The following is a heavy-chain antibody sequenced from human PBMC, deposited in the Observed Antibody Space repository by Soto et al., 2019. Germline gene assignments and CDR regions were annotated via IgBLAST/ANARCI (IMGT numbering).Heavy chain of an antibody. CDR3: ARGRGCSSTSCYQYFDY. J-gene: IGHJ4*02. CDR2: INHSGST. CDR1: GGSFSGYY. V-gene: IGHV4-34*01. Sequence: SETLSLTCAVYGGSFSGYYWSWIRQPPGKGLEWIGEINHSGSTNYNPSLKSRVTISVDTSKNQFSLKLSSVTAADTAVYYCARGRGCSSTSCYQYFDYWGQGTLVTV. D-gene: IGHD2-2*01.